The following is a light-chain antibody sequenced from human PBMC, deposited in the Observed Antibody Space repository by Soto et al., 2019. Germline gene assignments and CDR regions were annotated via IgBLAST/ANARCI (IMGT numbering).Light chain of an antibody. CDR2: EVT. CDR1: SSDVGGYNY. V-gene: IGLV2-8*01. Sequence: QSALTQPPSASGSLGQSVTISCTGTSSDVGGYNYVSWHQQHPGKAPKVMIYEVTKRPPGDPDRFSGSKSGNTASLTVSGLQAEDEADYYCSSFAGGGNPVLLGGGTKLTV. J-gene: IGLJ2*01. CDR3: SSFAGGGNPVL.